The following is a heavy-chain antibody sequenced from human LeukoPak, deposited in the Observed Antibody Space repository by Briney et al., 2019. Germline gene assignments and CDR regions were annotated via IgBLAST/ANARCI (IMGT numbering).Heavy chain of an antibody. CDR1: GFTFSSYS. D-gene: IGHD1-26*01. Sequence: GGSLRLSCAASGFTFSSYSMNWVRQAPGKGLEWVSYISSSSSTIYYADSVKGRFTISRDNAKNSLYLQMNSLRAEDTAVYYCARVAPTSGSYPKPYYFDYWGQGTLVTVSS. V-gene: IGHV3-48*01. CDR2: ISSSSSTI. J-gene: IGHJ4*02. CDR3: ARVAPTSGSYPKPYYFDY.